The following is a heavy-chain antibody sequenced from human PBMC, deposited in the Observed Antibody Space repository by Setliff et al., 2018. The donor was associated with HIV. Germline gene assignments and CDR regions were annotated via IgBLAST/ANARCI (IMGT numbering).Heavy chain of an antibody. CDR2: IIPRGST. J-gene: IGHJ4*02. Sequence: SETLSLTGDVFGGSFSGYYWSWNRQPPGKGREWIGEIIPRGSTYYSPSLKSRVVISVDTSKNQFSLKLASVTAADTAVYYCARGDGYCSSFSCYGFFDYWGQGMLVTVSS. D-gene: IGHD2-2*03. CDR1: GGSFSGYY. V-gene: IGHV4-34*09. CDR3: ARGDGYCSSFSCYGFFDY.